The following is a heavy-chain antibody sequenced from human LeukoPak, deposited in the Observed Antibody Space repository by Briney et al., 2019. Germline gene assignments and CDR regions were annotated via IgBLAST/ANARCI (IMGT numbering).Heavy chain of an antibody. J-gene: IGHJ4*02. Sequence: SETLSLTCAVYGESFSGYYWSWIRQPPGKGLEWIGEINHSGSTNYNPSLKSRVTISVDTSKNQFSLKLSSVTAAGTAVYYCARGRGYNSFDYWGQGTLVTVSS. V-gene: IGHV4-34*01. CDR3: ARGRGYNSFDY. CDR2: INHSGST. CDR1: GESFSGYY. D-gene: IGHD5-24*01.